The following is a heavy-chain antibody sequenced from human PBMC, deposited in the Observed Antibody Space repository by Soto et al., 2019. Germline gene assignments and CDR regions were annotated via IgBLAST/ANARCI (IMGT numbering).Heavy chain of an antibody. CDR2: IYYSGST. D-gene: IGHD6-19*01. CDR3: ARYEVHSSGFTDY. CDR1: GGSISSCSYY. V-gene: IGHV4-39*01. Sequence: TLSLTCTVSGGSISSCSYYWGWIRQPPGKGLEWIGSIYYSGSTYYNPSLKSRVTISVDTSKNQFSLKLSSVTAADAAVYYCARYEVHSSGFTDYWGQG. J-gene: IGHJ4*02.